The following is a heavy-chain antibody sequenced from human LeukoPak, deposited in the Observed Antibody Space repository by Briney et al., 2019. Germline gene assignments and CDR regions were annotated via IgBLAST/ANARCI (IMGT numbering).Heavy chain of an antibody. J-gene: IGHJ4*02. CDR2: IYYSGST. CDR1: GGSISSSSYY. D-gene: IGHD5-18*01. Sequence: PSETLSLTCTVSGGSISSSSYYWGWIRQPPGKGLEWIGSIYYSGSTYHNPSLKSRVTISVDTSKNQFSLKLSSVTAADTAVYYCARHEEYSYGYRKKTGVVSAYFDYWGQGTLVTVSS. V-gene: IGHV4-39*01. CDR3: ARHEEYSYGYRKKTGVVSAYFDY.